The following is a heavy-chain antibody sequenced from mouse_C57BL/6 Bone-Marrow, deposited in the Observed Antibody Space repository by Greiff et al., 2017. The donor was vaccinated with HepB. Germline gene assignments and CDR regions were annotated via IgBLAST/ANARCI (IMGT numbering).Heavy chain of an antibody. J-gene: IGHJ2*01. CDR2: IDPETGGT. Sequence: QVQLQQSGAELVRPGASVTLSCKASGYTFTDYEMHWVKQTPVHGLEWIGAIDPETGGTAYNQKFKGKAILTADKSSSTAYMELRSLTSEDSAVYYCTRDFTTVVYFDYWGQGTTLTVSS. D-gene: IGHD1-1*01. CDR1: GYTFTDYE. CDR3: TRDFTTVVYFDY. V-gene: IGHV1-15*01.